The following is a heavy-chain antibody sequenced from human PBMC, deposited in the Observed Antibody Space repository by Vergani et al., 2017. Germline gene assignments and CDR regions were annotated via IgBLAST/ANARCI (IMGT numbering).Heavy chain of an antibody. CDR1: GYSISSCYY. CDR3: ARDDVLLWFGELSSWFDP. V-gene: IGHV4-38-2*02. D-gene: IGHD3-10*01. Sequence: QVQLQESGPGLVKPSETLSLTCTVSGYSISSCYYWGWIRQPPGKGLEWIGSIYHSGSTYYNPSLKSRVTISVDTSKNQFSLKLSSVTAADTAVYYCARDDVLLWFGELSSWFDPWGQGTLVTVSS. CDR2: IYHSGST. J-gene: IGHJ5*02.